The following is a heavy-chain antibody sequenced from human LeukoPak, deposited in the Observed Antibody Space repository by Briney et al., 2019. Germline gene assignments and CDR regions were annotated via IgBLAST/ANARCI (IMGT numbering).Heavy chain of an antibody. CDR3: ARDIAAADLNAFDI. Sequence: PGGSLRLSCAASGFTFSSYSMNWVRQAPGKGLEWVSSISSSSSYIYYADSVKGRFTISRDNAKNSLYLQMNSLRAEDTAVYYCARDIAAADLNAFDIWGQGTMVTVSS. D-gene: IGHD6-13*01. CDR2: ISSSSSYI. V-gene: IGHV3-21*01. CDR1: GFTFSSYS. J-gene: IGHJ3*02.